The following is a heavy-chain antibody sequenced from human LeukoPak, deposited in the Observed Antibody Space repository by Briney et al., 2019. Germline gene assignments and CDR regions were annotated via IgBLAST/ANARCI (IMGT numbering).Heavy chain of an antibody. Sequence: SETLSLTCTVSGGSISNYHWSWIRQPPGKGLEWIGYIYYSGSTYYNPSLKSRVTISVDTSKNQFSLKLSSVTAADTAVYYCARDKWELLRGHYFDYWGQGTLVTVSS. CDR2: IYYSGST. V-gene: IGHV4-30-4*08. CDR1: GGSISNYH. CDR3: ARDKWELLRGHYFDY. J-gene: IGHJ4*02. D-gene: IGHD1-26*01.